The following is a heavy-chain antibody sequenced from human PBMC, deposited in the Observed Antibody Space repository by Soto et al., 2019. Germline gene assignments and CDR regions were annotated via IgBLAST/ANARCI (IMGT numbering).Heavy chain of an antibody. V-gene: IGHV1-69*13. D-gene: IGHD3-10*01. CDR3: ARARDYYGYHYYYYGMDV. J-gene: IGHJ6*02. Sequence: GASVKVSCKASGGTLSIYAISWLRQAPGQGLEWMGGIISIFGTANYAQKFQGRVTITADESTSTACMELRSLRSEDTAVYYCARARDYYGYHYYYYGMDVSGQGTTVTVSS. CDR1: GGTLSIYA. CDR2: IISIFGTA.